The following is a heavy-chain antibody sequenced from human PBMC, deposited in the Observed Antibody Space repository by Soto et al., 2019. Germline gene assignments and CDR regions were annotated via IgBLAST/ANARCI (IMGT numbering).Heavy chain of an antibody. D-gene: IGHD1-7*01. CDR3: ASELELLRPLDY. V-gene: IGHV1-69*13. CDR2: IIPIFGTA. J-gene: IGHJ4*02. CDR1: GGTFSSYA. Sequence: SVKVSCKASGGTFSSYAISWVRQAPGQGLEWMGGIIPIFGTANYAQKFQGRVTITADESTSTAYMELSSLRSEDTAVYYCASELELLRPLDYWGQGTLVTVSS.